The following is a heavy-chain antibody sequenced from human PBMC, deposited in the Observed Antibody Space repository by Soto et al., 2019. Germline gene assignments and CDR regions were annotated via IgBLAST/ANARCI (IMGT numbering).Heavy chain of an antibody. CDR3: ARDTQEITIFGVVITGDI. Sequence: EVQLVESGGGLVQPGGSLRLSCAASGFTVSSNYMSWVRQAPGKGLEWVSVIYSGGSTYYADSVKGRFTISRDNSKNTLYLQMNSLRAEETAVYYCARDTQEITIFGVVITGDIWGQGTMVTVSS. V-gene: IGHV3-66*01. CDR1: GFTVSSNY. CDR2: IYSGGST. D-gene: IGHD3-3*01. J-gene: IGHJ3*02.